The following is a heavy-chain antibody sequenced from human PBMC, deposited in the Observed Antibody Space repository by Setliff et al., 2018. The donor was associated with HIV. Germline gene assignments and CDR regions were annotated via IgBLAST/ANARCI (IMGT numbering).Heavy chain of an antibody. J-gene: IGHJ3*02. CDR1: GDSISSSTFY. V-gene: IGHV4-39*01. CDR3: ARPRLRGSGAFDI. D-gene: IGHD2-21*01. Sequence: PSETLSXXXTVSGDSISSSTFYWGWIRQPPGKGLEWIGSIYYSGTTYYNPSLKSRXXISVDTSKNQFSLKLSSVTAADTAVYYCARPRLRGSGAFDIWVQGTMVTVS. CDR2: IYYSGTT.